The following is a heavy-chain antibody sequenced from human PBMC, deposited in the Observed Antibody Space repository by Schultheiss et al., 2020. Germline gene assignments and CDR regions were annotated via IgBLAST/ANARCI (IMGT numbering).Heavy chain of an antibody. V-gene: IGHV3-49*04. CDR3: TSSVGWSDAFDI. CDR2: IRSKAYGGTT. Sequence: GGSLRLSCAASGFTFSSYAMSWVRQAPGKGLEWVGFIRSKAYGGTTEYAASVKGRFTISRDDSKSIAYLQMNSLKTEDTAVYYCTSSVGWSDAFDIWGQGTMVTVSS. CDR1: GFTFSSYA. D-gene: IGHD6-19*01. J-gene: IGHJ3*02.